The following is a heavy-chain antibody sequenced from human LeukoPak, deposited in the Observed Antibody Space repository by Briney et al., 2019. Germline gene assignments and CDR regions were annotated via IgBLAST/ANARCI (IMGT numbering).Heavy chain of an antibody. V-gene: IGHV4-39*07. Sequence: SETLSLTCTVSGGSISSNNYYWGWIRQPPGKGLEWIGSIYYSGSTYYNPSLKSRVTISVDTSKNQFSLKLSSVTAADTAVYYCARDWGVSARPGYMDVWGKGTTVTVSS. J-gene: IGHJ6*03. D-gene: IGHD6-6*01. CDR2: IYYSGST. CDR1: GGSISSNNYY. CDR3: ARDWGVSARPGYMDV.